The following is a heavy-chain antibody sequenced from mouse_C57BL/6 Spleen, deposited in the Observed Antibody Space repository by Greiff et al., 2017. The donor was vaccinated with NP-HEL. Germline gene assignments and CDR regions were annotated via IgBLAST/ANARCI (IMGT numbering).Heavy chain of an antibody. Sequence: VQLQQSGPELVKPGASVKIPCKASGYTFTDYNMDWVKQSHGKSLEWIGDINPNNGGTIYNQKFKGKATLTVDKSSSTAYMELRSLTSEDTAVYYCARDPLYGSSYDYAMDYWGQGTSVTVSS. CDR1: GYTFTDYN. J-gene: IGHJ4*01. D-gene: IGHD1-1*01. V-gene: IGHV1-18*01. CDR2: INPNNGGT. CDR3: ARDPLYGSSYDYAMDY.